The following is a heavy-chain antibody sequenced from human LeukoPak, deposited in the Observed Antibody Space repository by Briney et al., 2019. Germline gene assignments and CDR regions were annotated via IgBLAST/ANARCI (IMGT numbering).Heavy chain of an antibody. CDR1: GFTFSSYW. J-gene: IGHJ4*02. D-gene: IGHD3-10*01. V-gene: IGHV3-30*18. CDR2: ISYDGSNK. CDR3: AKDHYYGSGSYNMAPDY. Sequence: PGGSLRLSCAASGFTFSSYWMSWVRQAPGKGLEWVAVISYDGSNKYYADSVKGRFTISRDNSKNTLYLQMNSLRAEDTAVYYCAKDHYYGSGSYNMAPDYWGQGTLVTVSS.